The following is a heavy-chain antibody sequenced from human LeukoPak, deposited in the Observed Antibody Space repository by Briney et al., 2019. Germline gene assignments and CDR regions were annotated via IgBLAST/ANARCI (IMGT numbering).Heavy chain of an antibody. D-gene: IGHD5-12*01. Sequence: ASVKVSCKASGGTFSSYTISWVRQAPGQGLEWMGRIIPILGIANYAQKFQGRVTITADKSTSTAYMELSSLRSEDTAVYYCARNIVATIVYNWFDPWGQGTLVTVSS. V-gene: IGHV1-69*02. J-gene: IGHJ5*02. CDR1: GGTFSSYT. CDR3: ARNIVATIVYNWFDP. CDR2: IIPILGIA.